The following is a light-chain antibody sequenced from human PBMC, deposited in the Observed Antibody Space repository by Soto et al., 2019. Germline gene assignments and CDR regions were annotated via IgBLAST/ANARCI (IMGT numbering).Light chain of an antibody. V-gene: IGLV7-43*01. CDR3: LLYYGGAPV. CDR2: STS. Sequence: QTVVTQEPSLTVSPGGTVTLTCASSTGAVTSGYYPNWFQQKPGQAPRALIYSTSNKQSWTPARFSGSLLGGKAALTLSGVQPEDEAEYYCLLYYGGAPVFGGGTKVTV. J-gene: IGLJ3*02. CDR1: TGAVTSGYY.